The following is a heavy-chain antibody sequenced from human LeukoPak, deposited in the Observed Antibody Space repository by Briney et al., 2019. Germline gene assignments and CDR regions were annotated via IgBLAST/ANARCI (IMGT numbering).Heavy chain of an antibody. V-gene: IGHV1-69*04. CDR1: GGTFSSYA. CDR3: ARSELGGGALEYYYYYGMDV. CDR2: IIPILGIA. D-gene: IGHD2-15*01. J-gene: IGHJ6*02. Sequence: GSSVRVSCKASGGTFSSYAISWVRQAPGQGLEWMGRIIPILGIANYAQKFQGRVTITADKSTSTAYMELSSLRSEDTAVYYCARSELGGGALEYYYYYGMDVWGQGTTVTVSS.